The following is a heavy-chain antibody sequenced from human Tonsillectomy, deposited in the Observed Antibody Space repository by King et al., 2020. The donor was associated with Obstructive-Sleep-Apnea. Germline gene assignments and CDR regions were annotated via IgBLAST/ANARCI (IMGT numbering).Heavy chain of an antibody. CDR2: IFRSGGT. D-gene: IGHD2/OR15-2a*01. J-gene: IGHJ4*02. CDR1: GASISSNEW. Sequence: VQLQESGPGLLKPSGTLSLTCAVSGASISSNEWWSWVRQPPGQGLQWIGEIFRSGGTNYNPALKSRVTISLDNSKNQFSLRLTSVTAADTAVYYCVRNGFYSLDYWGQGTLATVSS. V-gene: IGHV4-4*02. CDR3: VRNGFYSLDY.